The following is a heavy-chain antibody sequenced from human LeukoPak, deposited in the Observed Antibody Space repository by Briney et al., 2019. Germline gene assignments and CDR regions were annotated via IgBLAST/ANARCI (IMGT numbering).Heavy chain of an antibody. Sequence: GRSLRLSCAASGFTFSSYAMHWVRQAPGKGLEWVAVISYDGSNKYYADSAKGRFTISRDNSKNTLYLQMNSLSAEDTAVYYCARDYPPDWGQGTLVTVSA. V-gene: IGHV3-30-3*01. CDR2: ISYDGSNK. J-gene: IGHJ4*02. CDR1: GFTFSSYA. CDR3: ARDYPPD.